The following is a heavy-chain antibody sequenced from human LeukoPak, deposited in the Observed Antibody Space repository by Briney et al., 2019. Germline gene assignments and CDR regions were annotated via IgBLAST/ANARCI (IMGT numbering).Heavy chain of an antibody. D-gene: IGHD3-22*01. CDR1: GFTFSSYG. CDR3: AKDGNYYDSSGYYYVPYYYYYMDV. CDR2: ISGSGGST. V-gene: IGHV3-23*01. Sequence: QTGGSLRLSCAASGFTFSSYGMSWVRQAPGKGLEWVSAISGSGGSTYYADSVKGRFTISRDNSKNTLYLQMNSLRAEDTAVYYCAKDGNYYDSSGYYYVPYYYYYMDVWGKGTTVTISS. J-gene: IGHJ6*03.